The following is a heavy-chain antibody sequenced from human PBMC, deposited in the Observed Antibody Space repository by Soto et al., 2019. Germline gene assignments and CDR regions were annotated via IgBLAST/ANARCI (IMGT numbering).Heavy chain of an antibody. CDR3: ARGAYDYGDYVDAFDI. CDR2: IYYSGST. Sequence: SETLSLTCTVSGGSISSYYWSWIRQPPGKGLEWIGYIYYSGSTNYNPSLKSRVTISVDTSKNQFSLKLSSVTAADTAVYYCARGAYDYGDYVDAFDIWGQGTMVTVSS. D-gene: IGHD4-17*01. J-gene: IGHJ3*02. V-gene: IGHV4-59*01. CDR1: GGSISSYY.